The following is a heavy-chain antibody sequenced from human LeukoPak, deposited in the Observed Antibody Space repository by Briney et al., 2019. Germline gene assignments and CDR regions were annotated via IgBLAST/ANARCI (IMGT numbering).Heavy chain of an antibody. D-gene: IGHD3-9*01. V-gene: IGHV1-2*02. CDR1: GYTFSGYY. Sequence: ASVTVSCKASGYTFSGYYMHWVRQAPGQGLEWMGWINLNSGGTNDAQKFQRRVTMTRDTSISTAYMELGRLRSGDTAVYYCARSPDILTGENFDYWGQGTLVTVSS. J-gene: IGHJ4*02. CDR2: INLNSGGT. CDR3: ARSPDILTGENFDY.